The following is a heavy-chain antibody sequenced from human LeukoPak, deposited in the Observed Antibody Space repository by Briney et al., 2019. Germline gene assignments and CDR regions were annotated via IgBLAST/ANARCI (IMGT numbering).Heavy chain of an antibody. Sequence: ASVKVSCKASGYTFTGYYMHWVRQAPGQGLEWVGWINPNSGGTNYAQKFQGRVTMTRDTSISTAYMELSRLRSDDTAVYYCARDRACSSTSCYSGNDYWGQGTLVTVSS. CDR1: GYTFTGYY. CDR2: INPNSGGT. D-gene: IGHD2-2*01. V-gene: IGHV1-2*02. CDR3: ARDRACSSTSCYSGNDY. J-gene: IGHJ4*02.